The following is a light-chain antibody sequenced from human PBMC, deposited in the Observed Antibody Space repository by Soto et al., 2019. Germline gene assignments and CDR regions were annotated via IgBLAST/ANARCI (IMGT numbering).Light chain of an antibody. CDR1: SSNIGSNY. Sequence: QSLLTQPPSASGTPGQRVTISCSGSSSNIGSNYVYWYQQLPGTAPKLLIYRNNQRPSGVPDRFSGSKSGTSASLAISGLRSEDEADYYCAAWDDSLSVVVFGGGTQLTVL. CDR3: AAWDDSLSVVV. J-gene: IGLJ2*01. V-gene: IGLV1-47*01. CDR2: RNN.